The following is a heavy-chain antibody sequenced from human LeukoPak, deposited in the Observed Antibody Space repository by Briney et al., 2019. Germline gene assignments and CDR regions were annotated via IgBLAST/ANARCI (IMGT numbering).Heavy chain of an antibody. V-gene: IGHV1-8*02. CDR2: MNPNSGNT. CDR1: GYTFNTYG. Sequence: ASVKVSCKPYGYTFNTYGITWVRQATGQGLEWMGWMNPNSGNTGYAQKFQGRVTMTRNTSISTAYMELSSLRSEDTAVYYCARATYYYGSGSYSSDYFDPWGQGTLVTVSS. J-gene: IGHJ5*02. D-gene: IGHD3-10*01. CDR3: ARATYYYGSGSYSSDYFDP.